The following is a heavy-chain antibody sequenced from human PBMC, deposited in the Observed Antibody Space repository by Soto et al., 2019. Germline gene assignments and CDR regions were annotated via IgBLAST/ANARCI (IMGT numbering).Heavy chain of an antibody. V-gene: IGHV4-30-4*01. J-gene: IGHJ4*02. CDR3: ARGDGGNDPFDY. CDR2: IFYSGNA. Sequence: QVQLQESGPGLVKPSQTLSLTCSVSGGSIGSGDYYWSWIRQPPGKGLEWIGYIFYSGNAYSNPSLKGRGSPSVDTAKNQFSLKLSSATAADTAVYYCARGDGGNDPFDYWGQGTLVTVSS. D-gene: IGHD2-15*01. CDR1: GGSIGSGDYY.